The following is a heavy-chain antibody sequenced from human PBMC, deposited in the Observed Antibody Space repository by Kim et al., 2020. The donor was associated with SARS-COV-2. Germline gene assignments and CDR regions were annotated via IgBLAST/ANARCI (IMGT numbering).Heavy chain of an antibody. Sequence: ASVKVSCKVSGYTLTELSMHWVRQAPGKGLEWMGGFDPEDGETIYAQKFQGRVTMTEDTSTDTAYMELSSLRSEDTAVYYCATGGARGLTYYYGMDVWGQGTTVTVSS. CDR3: ATGGARGLTYYYGMDV. V-gene: IGHV1-24*01. CDR2: FDPEDGET. D-gene: IGHD3-9*01. J-gene: IGHJ6*02. CDR1: GYTLTELS.